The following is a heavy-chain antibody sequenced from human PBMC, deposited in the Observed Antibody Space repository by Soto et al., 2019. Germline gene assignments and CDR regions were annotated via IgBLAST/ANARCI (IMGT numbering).Heavy chain of an antibody. D-gene: IGHD6-19*01. V-gene: IGHV1-24*01. Sequence: GASVKVSCKVSGYTLTELSMHWVRQAPGKELEWMGGFDPEDGETIYAQKFQGRVTMTEDTSTDTAYMELSSLRSEDTAVYYCATDRFGIAVAGHYYYYGMDVWGQGNKVTVSS. J-gene: IGHJ6*02. CDR1: GYTLTELS. CDR3: ATDRFGIAVAGHYYYYGMDV. CDR2: FDPEDGET.